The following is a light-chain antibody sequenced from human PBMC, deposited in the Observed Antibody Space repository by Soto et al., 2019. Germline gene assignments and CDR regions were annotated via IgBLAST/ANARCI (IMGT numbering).Light chain of an antibody. CDR3: RQYNNWPA. CDR2: GTS. V-gene: IGKV3-15*01. J-gene: IGKJ1*01. Sequence: EIVMTQSPATLSASPGERATLSCRASQSVSSNLAWYQQRPGQAPRLLIYGTSTRATGIPARFSGSGSGTEFTLTISSLQSEDFAVYYCRQYNNWPAFGQGTKVDIK. CDR1: QSVSSN.